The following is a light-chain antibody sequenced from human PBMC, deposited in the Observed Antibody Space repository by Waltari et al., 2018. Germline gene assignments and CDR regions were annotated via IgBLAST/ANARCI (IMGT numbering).Light chain of an antibody. Sequence: DIVMTQSPGSLAVSLGERATINCKSSQSVVYSSNNKNYLAWYQQKPGQPPKLLIYWASTRESGVPDRFSGSGSGTDFTLTISSLQAEDVAVYYCQQYFSTPLTFGGGTEVEIK. CDR2: WAS. V-gene: IGKV4-1*01. CDR1: QSVVYSSNNKNY. J-gene: IGKJ4*01. CDR3: QQYFSTPLT.